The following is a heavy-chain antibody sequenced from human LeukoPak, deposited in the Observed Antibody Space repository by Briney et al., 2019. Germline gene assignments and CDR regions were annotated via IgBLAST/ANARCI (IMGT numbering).Heavy chain of an antibody. J-gene: IGHJ6*02. V-gene: IGHV4-39*01. D-gene: IGHD3-10*01. CDR3: ARGGVGGTPILLWFGELDYYGMDV. Sequence: PSETLSLTCTVSGGSISSSSYYWGWIRQPPGKGLEWIGSIYYSGSTYYNPSLKSRVTISVDTSKNQFSLKLSSVTAADTAVYYCARGGVGGTPILLWFGELDYYGMDVWGQGTTVTVSS. CDR2: IYYSGST. CDR1: GGSISSSSYY.